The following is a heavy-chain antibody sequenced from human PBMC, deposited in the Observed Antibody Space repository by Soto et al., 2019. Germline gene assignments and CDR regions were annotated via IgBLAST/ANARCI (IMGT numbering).Heavy chain of an antibody. CDR2: IYYSGST. CDR1: GGSISSYY. CDR3: ARDSYYYGSGSYNDAFDI. Sequence: SETLSLTCTVSGGSISSYYWSWIRQPPGKGLEWIGYIYYSGSTNYNPSLKSRVTISVDTSKNQFSLKLSSVTAADTAVYYCARDSYYYGSGSYNDAFDIWGQGTMVTVSS. V-gene: IGHV4-59*01. J-gene: IGHJ3*02. D-gene: IGHD3-10*01.